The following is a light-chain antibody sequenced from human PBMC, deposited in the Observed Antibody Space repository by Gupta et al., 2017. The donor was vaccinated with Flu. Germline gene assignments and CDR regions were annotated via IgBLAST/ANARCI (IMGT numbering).Light chain of an antibody. CDR1: QGISSY. Sequence: PASFSASTGDRVTISCRASQGISSYLAWYQQKPGQAPKLLIYAASTMESGVPSRFSGSGSGTDFTLTISSLQSEDFAIYYCQQYNSYPLTFGHGTKVDIK. J-gene: IGKJ3*01. CDR2: AAS. CDR3: QQYNSYPLT. V-gene: IGKV1-8*01.